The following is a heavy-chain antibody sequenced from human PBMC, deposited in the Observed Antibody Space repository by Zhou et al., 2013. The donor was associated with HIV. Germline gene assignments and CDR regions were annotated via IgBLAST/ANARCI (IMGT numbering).Heavy chain of an antibody. D-gene: IGHD6-19*01. CDR2: IIPIFGTT. CDR3: ARQLAVAVSGGSVAYYGMAD. CDR1: GGTFSSHV. V-gene: IGHV1-69*12. J-gene: IGHJ6*02. Sequence: QVQLLQSGAEVKKPGSSVKVSCKASGGTFSSHVVSWVRQAPGQGLEWMGRIIPIFGTTNYAQKFQDRVTITADASKTTVYMEMRRLTSDDTAVYFCARQLAVAVSGGSVAYYGMADWGRGTTVTVSS.